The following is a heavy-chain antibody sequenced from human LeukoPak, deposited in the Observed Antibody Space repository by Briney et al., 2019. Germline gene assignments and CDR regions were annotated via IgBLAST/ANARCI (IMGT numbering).Heavy chain of an antibody. CDR2: ISWNSGSI. V-gene: IGHV3-9*01. CDR1: GFTFDDYA. D-gene: IGHD3-3*01. J-gene: IGHJ4*02. Sequence: GGSLRLSCAASGFTFDDYAMHWVRQAPGKGLGWVSGISWNSGSIGYADSVKGRFTISRDNAKNSLYLQMNSLRAEDTALYYCAKGMYYDFWSGTAHFDYWGQGTLVTVSS. CDR3: AKGMYYDFWSGTAHFDY.